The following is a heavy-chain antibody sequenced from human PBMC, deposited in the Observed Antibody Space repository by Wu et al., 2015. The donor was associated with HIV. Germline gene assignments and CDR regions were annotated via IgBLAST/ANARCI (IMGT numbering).Heavy chain of an antibody. CDR1: GYTFTGYY. CDR3: ARYCISTTCSPYFYMDV. D-gene: IGHD2/OR15-2a*01. Sequence: QVQLVQSGAEVKKPGASVKVSCKASGYTFTGYYIYWVRQVPGQGLEWMGWINPKSGGTNYAPNFQGRVNMTTDTSISTAYMELHRLKSDDTAVYYCARYCISTTCSPYFYMDVWGKRDHPVTVS. CDR2: INPKSGGT. J-gene: IGHJ6*03. V-gene: IGHV1-2*02.